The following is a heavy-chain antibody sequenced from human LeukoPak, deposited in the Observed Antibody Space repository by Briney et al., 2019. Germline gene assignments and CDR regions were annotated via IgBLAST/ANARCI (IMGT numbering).Heavy chain of an antibody. CDR3: ARDKEYDSSGYYYNWFDP. V-gene: IGHV1-2*06. J-gene: IGHJ5*02. Sequence: ASVKVSCKASGYTFTGYYMHWVRQAPGQGLEWMVRINPNSGGTNYAQKFQGRVTMTRDTSISTAYMELSRLRSDDTAVYYCARDKEYDSSGYYYNWFDPWGQGTLVTVSS. D-gene: IGHD3-22*01. CDR1: GYTFTGYY. CDR2: INPNSGGT.